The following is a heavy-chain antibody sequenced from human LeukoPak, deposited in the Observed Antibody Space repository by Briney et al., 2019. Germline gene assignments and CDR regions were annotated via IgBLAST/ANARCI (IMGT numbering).Heavy chain of an antibody. CDR3: ARDTTAVAGGAFDI. D-gene: IGHD6-19*01. CDR1: GGSISSYY. Sequence: SETPSLTCTVSGGSISSYYWSWIRQPPGKGLEWIGYIYYSGSTNYNPSLKSRVTISVDTSKNQFSLKLSSVTAADTAMYYCARDTTAVAGGAFDIWGQGTMVTVSS. V-gene: IGHV4-59*01. J-gene: IGHJ3*02. CDR2: IYYSGST.